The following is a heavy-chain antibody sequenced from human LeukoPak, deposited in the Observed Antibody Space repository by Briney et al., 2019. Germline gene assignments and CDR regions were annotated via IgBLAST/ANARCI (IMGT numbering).Heavy chain of an antibody. CDR2: ILTSGST. V-gene: IGHV4-4*07. D-gene: IGHD1-26*01. CDR3: ARGSGSYLMRFDP. CDR1: GDSIGPYY. J-gene: IGHJ5*02. Sequence: PSETLSLTCTVSGDSIGPYYWSWIRQPAGKGLEWIGRILTSGSTNYNPSLKSRVTMSLDTSTNQFSLKLTSVTAADTAVYYCARGSGSYLMRFDPWGQGTLVTVSS.